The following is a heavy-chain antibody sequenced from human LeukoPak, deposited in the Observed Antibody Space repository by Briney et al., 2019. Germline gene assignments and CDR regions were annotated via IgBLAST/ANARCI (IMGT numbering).Heavy chain of an antibody. CDR1: GGSISSYD. J-gene: IGHJ4*02. CDR3: ARVPSLYGDYYFDY. V-gene: IGHV4-59*01. Sequence: NPSETLSLTCTVSGGSISSYDWSWIRQPPGKGLEWIGYIYYSGSTNYNPSLKSRVTISVDTSKNQFSLKLSSVTAADTAVYYCARVPSLYGDYYFDYWGQGTLVTVSS. D-gene: IGHD4-17*01. CDR2: IYYSGST.